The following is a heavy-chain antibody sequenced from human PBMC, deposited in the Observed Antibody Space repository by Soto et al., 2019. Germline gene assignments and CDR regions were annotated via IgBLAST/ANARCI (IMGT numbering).Heavy chain of an antibody. Sequence: EVQLVESGGGLVKPGGSLRLSCAGSGFTFSNVWMNWVRQAPGKGLEWVGCIKSETDGGTIDYAAPVKGRFTISRDDSNNTLYLQMNSLKTEDTATYYCTPLALKYNSDWYPLSDWGQGTRVTVSS. V-gene: IGHV3-15*07. CDR2: IKSETDGGTI. D-gene: IGHD6-19*01. CDR3: TPLALKYNSDWYPLSD. CDR1: GFTFSNVW. J-gene: IGHJ4*02.